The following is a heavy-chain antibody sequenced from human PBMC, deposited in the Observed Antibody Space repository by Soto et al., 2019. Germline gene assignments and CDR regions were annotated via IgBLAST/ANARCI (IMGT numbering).Heavy chain of an antibody. CDR2: IIPIFGTA. D-gene: IGHD5-12*01. J-gene: IGHJ4*02. CDR3: ARDGDGYNYLDY. V-gene: IGHV1-69*13. CDR1: GGTFSSYA. Sequence: SVKVSCKASGGTFSSYAISWVRQAPGQGLEWMGGIIPIFGTANYAQKFQGRVTITADESTSTAYMELSSLRSEDTAVYYCARDGDGYNYLDYWGQGTLVTVSS.